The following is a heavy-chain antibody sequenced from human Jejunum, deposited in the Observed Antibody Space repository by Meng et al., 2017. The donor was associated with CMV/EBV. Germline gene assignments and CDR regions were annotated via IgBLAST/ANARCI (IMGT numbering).Heavy chain of an antibody. CDR1: FSSFA. J-gene: IGHJ3*01. V-gene: IGHV3-23*01. Sequence: FSSFALTWVRQAPGKGLEWVSTVSATGATTYYADSVKGRFTISRDNSRNTLYLQMNSLRVDDTALYYCANSVRSMDQLLIPPAFDAWGQGTMVTVSS. D-gene: IGHD2-2*01. CDR3: ANSVRSMDQLLIPPAFDA. CDR2: VSATGATT.